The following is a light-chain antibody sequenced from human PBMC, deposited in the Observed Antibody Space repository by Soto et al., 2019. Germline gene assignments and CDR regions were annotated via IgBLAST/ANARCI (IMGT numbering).Light chain of an antibody. CDR2: WAS. V-gene: IGKV4-1*01. CDR3: QQYHTPPYT. CDR1: QTVLYSTHNSNY. Sequence: DIVMTQSPESLAVYLGESATINCKSSQTVLYSTHNSNYLAWHQQKPGQPPKLLIYWASTRESVVTDRFSGSLSGIDLTLTISSLQAEDVAVYYCQQYHTPPYTFGQGTKLEIK. J-gene: IGKJ2*01.